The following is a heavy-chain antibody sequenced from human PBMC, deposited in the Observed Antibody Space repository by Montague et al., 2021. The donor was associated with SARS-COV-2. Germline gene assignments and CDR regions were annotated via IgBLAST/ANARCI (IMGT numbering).Heavy chain of an antibody. V-gene: IGHV4-34*01. J-gene: IGHJ5*01. CDR1: GASFSNYY. CDR3: AGGGTVTTFFAPKRTRRYNWFHP. CDR2: INHSGST. Sequence: SETLSLTCAVYGASFSNYYWSWSRQPPGKGLEWIGEINHSGSTNHNSSPKSRGTISVDTSTNQFSLKLSSVTAADTAAYYCAGGGTVTTFFAPKRTRRYNWFHPWGQGTLVTVSS. D-gene: IGHD4-17*01.